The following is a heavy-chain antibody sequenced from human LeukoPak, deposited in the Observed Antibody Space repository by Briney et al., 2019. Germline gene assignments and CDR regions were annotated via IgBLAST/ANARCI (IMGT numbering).Heavy chain of an antibody. Sequence: SETLSLTCAVSGGSISSGGYSWSWIRQPPGKGLEWIGYIYHSRSTYYNPSLKSRVTISVDRSKNQFSLKLSSVTAADTAVYYCARLTTVTTGWFDPWGQGTLVTVSS. J-gene: IGHJ5*02. CDR2: IYHSRST. CDR1: GGSISSGGYS. D-gene: IGHD4-17*01. V-gene: IGHV4-30-2*01. CDR3: ARLTTVTTGWFDP.